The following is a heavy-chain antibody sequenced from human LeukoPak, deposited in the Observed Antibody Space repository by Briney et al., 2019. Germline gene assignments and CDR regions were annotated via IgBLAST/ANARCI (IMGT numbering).Heavy chain of an antibody. CDR2: IRAYNGNT. J-gene: IGHJ4*02. Sequence: RASVKVSCKASGYTFTSYGISWVRQAPGQGLEWMGWIRAYNGNTNYAQKLQGRVTMTTDTSTSTAYMELRSLRSDDTAVYYCARDLPALGYCSSTSCRFDYWGQGTLVTVSS. D-gene: IGHD2-2*01. CDR1: GYTFTSYG. V-gene: IGHV1-18*01. CDR3: ARDLPALGYCSSTSCRFDY.